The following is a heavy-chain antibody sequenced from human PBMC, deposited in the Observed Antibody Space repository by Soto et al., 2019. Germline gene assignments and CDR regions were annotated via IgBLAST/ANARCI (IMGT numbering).Heavy chain of an antibody. CDR1: GFTVSSNY. J-gene: IGHJ4*02. D-gene: IGHD3-10*01. CDR3: ARRHYYGSD. CDR2: IYSGGST. V-gene: IGHV3-66*04. Sequence: EVQLVESGGGLVQPGGSLRLSCAASGFTVSSNYMTWVRQAPGQGLECVSIIYSGGSTYYADSVKGRFTISRDNSKNTLYLQMNRLRAEDTAVYYCARRHYYGSDWGQGTLVTVSS.